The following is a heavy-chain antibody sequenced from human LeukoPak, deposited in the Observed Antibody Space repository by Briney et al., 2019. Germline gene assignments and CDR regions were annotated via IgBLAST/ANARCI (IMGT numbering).Heavy chain of an antibody. Sequence: GGSLRLSCAASGFTFSNYGMSWVRQAPGEGLEWVSSISSSSSYIYYADSVKGRFTVSRDNAKNSLYLQMNSLRAEDTALYYCARDVWFDPWGQGTLVTVSS. CDR3: ARDVWFDP. CDR1: GFTFSNYG. J-gene: IGHJ5*02. CDR2: ISSSSSYI. V-gene: IGHV3-21*01.